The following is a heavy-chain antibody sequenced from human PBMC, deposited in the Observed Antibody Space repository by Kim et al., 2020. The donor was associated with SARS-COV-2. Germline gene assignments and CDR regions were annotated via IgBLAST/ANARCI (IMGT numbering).Heavy chain of an antibody. J-gene: IGHJ6*02. CDR3: AKDITSGDILRDWYCSSTSCYMNYYYGMDV. V-gene: IGHV3-9*01. Sequence: GGSLRLSCAASGFTFGDYAMHWVRQAPGKGLEWVSGISWNSGSIGYADSVKGRFTISRDNAKNSLYLQMNSLRAEDTALYYCAKDITSGDILRDWYCSSTSCYMNYYYGMDVWGQGTTVTVSS. D-gene: IGHD2-2*02. CDR2: ISWNSGSI. CDR1: GFTFGDYA.